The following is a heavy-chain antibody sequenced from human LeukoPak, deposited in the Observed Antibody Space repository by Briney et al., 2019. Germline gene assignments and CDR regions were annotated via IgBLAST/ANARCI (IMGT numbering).Heavy chain of an antibody. Sequence: GGSLRLSCAASGFTFDDYAMHWVRQAPGKGLEWVAFIRYDGSNKYYTDSVKGRFTISRDNSKNTLYLQMNSLRAEDTAMYYCAKNPASGNHYFDYWGQGTLVTVSS. V-gene: IGHV3-30*02. CDR1: GFTFDDYA. D-gene: IGHD1-26*01. J-gene: IGHJ4*02. CDR3: AKNPASGNHYFDY. CDR2: IRYDGSNK.